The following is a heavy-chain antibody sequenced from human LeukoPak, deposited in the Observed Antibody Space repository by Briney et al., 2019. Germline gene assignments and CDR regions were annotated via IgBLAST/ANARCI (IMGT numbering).Heavy chain of an antibody. D-gene: IGHD3-10*01. Sequence: HPGRSLRLSFAASGFTFDDYAMHWVRQAPGKGLEWVSGISWNSGSIGYADSVKGRFTISRDNAKNSLYLQMNSLRAEDTALYYCASSGSYSHWGQGTLVTVSS. J-gene: IGHJ4*02. CDR2: ISWNSGSI. V-gene: IGHV3-9*01. CDR1: GFTFDDYA. CDR3: ASSGSYSH.